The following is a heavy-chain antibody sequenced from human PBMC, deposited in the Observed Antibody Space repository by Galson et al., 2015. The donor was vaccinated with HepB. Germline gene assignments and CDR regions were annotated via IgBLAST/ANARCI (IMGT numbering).Heavy chain of an antibody. Sequence: SLRLSCAAYGFTVSTNYMSWVRQAPGKGLEWVSVIYSGGSTYYADSVKGRFTISRDNSKNTLYLQMNSLRAEDTALYFCARVNYDFWSCYGAYYYYMDVWGKGTTVSVSS. J-gene: IGHJ6*03. CDR2: IYSGGST. CDR3: ARVNYDFWSCYGAYYYYMDV. CDR1: GFTVSTNY. D-gene: IGHD3-3*01. V-gene: IGHV3-53*01.